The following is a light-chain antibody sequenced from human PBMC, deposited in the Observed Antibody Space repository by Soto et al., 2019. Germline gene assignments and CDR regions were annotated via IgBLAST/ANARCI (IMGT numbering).Light chain of an antibody. Sequence: QSVLTQPASASGTPGQSVTISCSGSSSNIGSNYVVWYQHLQGTAPKLLIHRNDQRPSAGPDRFSASLSGTSASLATIGRRSEEDATDYCAAWYNSMKGWVFGGGTKLTVL. J-gene: IGLJ3*02. V-gene: IGLV1-47*01. CDR3: AAWYNSMKGWV. CDR1: SSNIGSNY. CDR2: RND.